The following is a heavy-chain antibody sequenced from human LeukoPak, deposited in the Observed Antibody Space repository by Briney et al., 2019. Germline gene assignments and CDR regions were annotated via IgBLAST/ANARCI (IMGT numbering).Heavy chain of an antibody. CDR2: IYYSGGT. D-gene: IGHD4-17*01. Sequence: SETLSLTCTVSGGSISSSTHYWGWIRQPPEKGLEWIGSIYYSGGTYDNPSLKSRVTISVDTSKNQFSLKVSSVTAADTAVYYCAREQMTTVTTRGDWFDPWGQGTLVTVSS. J-gene: IGHJ5*02. V-gene: IGHV4-39*02. CDR3: AREQMTTVTTRGDWFDP. CDR1: GGSISSSTHY.